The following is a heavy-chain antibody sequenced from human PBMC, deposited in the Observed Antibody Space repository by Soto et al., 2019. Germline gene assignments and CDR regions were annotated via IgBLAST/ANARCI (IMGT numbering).Heavy chain of an antibody. Sequence: QVQLVQSGAEVKKPGASVKVSCKASAYTFTSYGIGWVRQAPGQGLEWMGWISAYNGNTNYAQKLQCRVTMTTDTSAGTAYMELWRLRSDDAAAYYCARDRGSYALDYGGQGTLVTVSS. CDR1: AYTFTSYG. CDR2: ISAYNGNT. V-gene: IGHV1-18*01. D-gene: IGHD1-26*01. CDR3: ARDRGSYALDY. J-gene: IGHJ4*02.